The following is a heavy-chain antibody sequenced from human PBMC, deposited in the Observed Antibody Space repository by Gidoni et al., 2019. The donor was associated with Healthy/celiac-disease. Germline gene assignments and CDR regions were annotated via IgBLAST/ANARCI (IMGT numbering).Heavy chain of an antibody. CDR3: ARVRTWIQLSLGYYGMDV. CDR2: ISYDGSNK. Sequence: QVQLVESGGGVVQPGRSLRLSCAASGFTFSSYAMHWVRQAPGKGLEWVAVISYDGSNKYYADSVKGRFTISRDNSKNTLYLQMNSLRAEDTAVYYCARVRTWIQLSLGYYGMDVWGQGTTVTVSS. J-gene: IGHJ6*02. V-gene: IGHV3-30*01. CDR1: GFTFSSYA. D-gene: IGHD5-18*01.